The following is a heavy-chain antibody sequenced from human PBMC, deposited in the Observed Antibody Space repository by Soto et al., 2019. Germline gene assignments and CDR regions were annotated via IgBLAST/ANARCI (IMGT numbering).Heavy chain of an antibody. D-gene: IGHD5-18*01. Sequence: QVQLQESGPGLVKPSETLSLTCTVSGGSVTSGTYYWSWIRQPPGKGLEWIGYIYHSGSANYNPSLKSRVTISVDTSKNQFSLKLNSVTAADAAVYYCARQQPWAGFDYWGQGTLVAVSS. J-gene: IGHJ4*02. V-gene: IGHV4-61*01. CDR3: ARQQPWAGFDY. CDR2: IYHSGSA. CDR1: GGSVTSGTYY.